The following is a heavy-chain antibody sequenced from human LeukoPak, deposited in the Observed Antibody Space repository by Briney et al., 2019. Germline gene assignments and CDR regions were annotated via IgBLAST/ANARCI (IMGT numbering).Heavy chain of an antibody. CDR1: GGSISSYY. J-gene: IGHJ6*03. CDR2: IYYSGST. V-gene: IGHV4-59*08. Sequence: SETLSLTCTVSGGSISSYYWSWIRQPPGKGLEWIGYIYYSGSTNYNPSLKSRVTISVDTSKNQFTLKLSSVTAADTAVYYCARGIFDDFWSGSVRSSYYYYYMDVWGKGTTVTVSS. D-gene: IGHD3-3*01. CDR3: ARGIFDDFWSGSVRSSYYYYYMDV.